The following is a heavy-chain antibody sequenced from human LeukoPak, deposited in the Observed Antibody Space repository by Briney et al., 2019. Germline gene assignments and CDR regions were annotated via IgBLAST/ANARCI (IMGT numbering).Heavy chain of an antibody. CDR1: GATVSDFY. D-gene: IGHD6-19*01. CDR2: MFYNGRT. V-gene: IGHV4-59*08. CDR3: ARGGDIAVAGIIDY. J-gene: IGHJ4*02. Sequence: SETLSLTCNVSGATVSDFYWTWIRQPPGKGLEWIGYMFYNGRTNYNPSLESRVTISVDTSKNQFSLKLTSVTAADTALYYCARGGDIAVAGIIDYWGQGTLVTVSS.